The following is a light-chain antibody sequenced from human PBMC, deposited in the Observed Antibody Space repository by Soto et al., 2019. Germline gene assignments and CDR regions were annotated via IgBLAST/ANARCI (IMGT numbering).Light chain of an antibody. J-gene: IGKJ3*01. CDR2: GAS. V-gene: IGKV3-20*01. Sequence: EIVFTQSPGTLPLSPGERATLSCRASQSVSSSYLAWYQQKPGQAPRLLIYGASSRATGIPDRFSGSGSGTDFTXTISRLEPEDFAVYYCQQYGSSPFTFGPGT. CDR3: QQYGSSPFT. CDR1: QSVSSSY.